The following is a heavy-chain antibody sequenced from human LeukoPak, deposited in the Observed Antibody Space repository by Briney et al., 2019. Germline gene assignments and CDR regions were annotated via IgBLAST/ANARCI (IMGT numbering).Heavy chain of an antibody. CDR1: GFTFSSYS. D-gene: IGHD2-15*01. CDR2: ISSSSSYI. Sequence: GGSLRLSCAASGFTFSSYSMNWVRPAPGKGLEWVSSISSSSSYIYYADSVKGRFTISRDNAKNSLYLQMNSLRAEDTAVYYCAKIIGGSYDYWGQGTLVTVSS. V-gene: IGHV3-21*01. CDR3: AKIIGGSYDY. J-gene: IGHJ4*02.